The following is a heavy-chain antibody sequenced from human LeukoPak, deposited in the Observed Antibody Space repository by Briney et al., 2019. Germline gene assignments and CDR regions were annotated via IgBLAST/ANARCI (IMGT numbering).Heavy chain of an antibody. V-gene: IGHV1-2*02. CDR2: INPNSGGT. Sequence: ASVKVSCKASGYTFTGYYMHWVRQAPGQGLEWMGWINPNSGGTNYAQKFQGRVTMTRDASISTAYMELSRLRSDDTAVYYCARDRGEESWFDPWGQGTLVTVSS. CDR1: GYTFTGYY. D-gene: IGHD3-16*01. CDR3: ARDRGEESWFDP. J-gene: IGHJ5*02.